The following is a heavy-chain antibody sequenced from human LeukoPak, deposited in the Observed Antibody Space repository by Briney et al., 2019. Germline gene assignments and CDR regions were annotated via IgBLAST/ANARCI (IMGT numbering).Heavy chain of an antibody. CDR3: ARGRLTHGSGSYWFDP. D-gene: IGHD3-10*01. J-gene: IGHJ5*02. V-gene: IGHV1-2*02. Sequence: ASVKVSCKASGYTFSAYYMYWVRQALGQGLEWMGWINPNSGGTNYAQKFQDRVNMTRDTSISTAYMELSRLRSDDTALYYCARGRLTHGSGSYWFDPWGQGTLVTVSS. CDR1: GYTFSAYY. CDR2: INPNSGGT.